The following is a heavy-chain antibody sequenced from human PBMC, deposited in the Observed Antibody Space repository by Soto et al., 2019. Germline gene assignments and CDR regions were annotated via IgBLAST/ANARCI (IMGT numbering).Heavy chain of an antibody. J-gene: IGHJ4*02. CDR3: ARDKITGLFDY. CDR1: GGSIXXXXX. CDR2: INHSGSS. Sequence: SEPLCLSCTVAGGSIXXXXXXXXXXRQPPGKGLEWIGEINHSGSSNYNPSLKSRVTISVDTSKNQFSLKLTSVTAADTAVYYCARDKITGLFDYWGQGTLVTVSS. D-gene: IGHD2-8*02. V-gene: IGHV4-39*07.